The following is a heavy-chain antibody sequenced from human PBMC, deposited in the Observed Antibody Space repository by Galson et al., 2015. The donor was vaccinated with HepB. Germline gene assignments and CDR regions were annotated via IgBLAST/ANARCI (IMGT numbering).Heavy chain of an antibody. CDR3: ARSDGIAAAAYYFDY. D-gene: IGHD6-13*01. CDR2: INPNSGGT. V-gene: IGHV1-2*02. Sequence: SVKVSCKASGYTFTGYYMHWVRQAPGQGLEWMGWINPNSGGTNYAQKFQGRVTMTRDTSISTAYMELSRLRSDDTAVYYCARSDGIAAAAYYFDYWGQGTLVTVSS. J-gene: IGHJ4*02. CDR1: GYTFTGYY.